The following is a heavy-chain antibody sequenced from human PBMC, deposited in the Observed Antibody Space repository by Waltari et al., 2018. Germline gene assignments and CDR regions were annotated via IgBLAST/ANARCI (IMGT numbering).Heavy chain of an antibody. CDR2: IYSGGST. CDR1: GFTFSSYA. D-gene: IGHD3-3*01. J-gene: IGHJ4*02. CDR3: AKYGEVPEYYDFWSGWAREPYYFDY. Sequence: EVQLLESGGGLVQPGGSLRLSCAASGFTFSSYAMSWVRQAPGKGLEGVSVIYSGGSTYYAASVKGRFTISRDNSKNTLYLQMNSLRAEDTAVYYCAKYGEVPEYYDFWSGWAREPYYFDYWGQGTLVTVSS. V-gene: IGHV3-23*03.